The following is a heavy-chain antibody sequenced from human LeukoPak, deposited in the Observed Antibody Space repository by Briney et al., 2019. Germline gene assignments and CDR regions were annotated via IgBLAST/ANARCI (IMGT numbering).Heavy chain of an antibody. Sequence: GGSLRLSCVSSGFTFSNYWMKWVRQAPGKGLEWVASINEDGSGKFSVGSVKDRITISRDNTRNSLDLQINSLTVEDTAIYYCARYDGDVWGTGTTVTVSS. V-gene: IGHV3-7*01. J-gene: IGHJ6*04. CDR3: ARYDGDV. CDR1: GFTFSNYW. CDR2: INEDGSGK. D-gene: IGHD3-16*01.